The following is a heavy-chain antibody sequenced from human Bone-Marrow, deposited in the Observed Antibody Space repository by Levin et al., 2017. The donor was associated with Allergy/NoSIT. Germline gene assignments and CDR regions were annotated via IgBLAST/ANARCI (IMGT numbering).Heavy chain of an antibody. V-gene: IGHV3-74*01. CDR2: INSDGSST. J-gene: IGHJ4*02. D-gene: IGHD4-17*01. CDR1: GFTFSSYW. Sequence: SGGSLRLSCAASGFTFSSYWMHWVRQAPGKGLVWVSRINSDGSSTSYADSVKGRFTISRDNAKNTLYLQMNSLRAEDTAVYYCARVGDDDYGDYGGWDFDYWGQGTLVTVSS. CDR3: ARVGDDDYGDYGGWDFDY.